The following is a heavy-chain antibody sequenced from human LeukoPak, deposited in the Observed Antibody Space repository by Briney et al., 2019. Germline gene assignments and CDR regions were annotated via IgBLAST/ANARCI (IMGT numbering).Heavy chain of an antibody. V-gene: IGHV3-23*01. J-gene: IGHJ6*03. Sequence: PGGSLRLSCAASGSTFNNYAMSWVRQAPGTGLEWVSAISGSGGSTYYADSVKGRFTISRDNSKNTLYLQMNSLRAEDTAVYYCAKLVGFRELGASLYYYYYMDVWGKGTTVTVSS. D-gene: IGHD3-10*01. CDR3: AKLVGFRELGASLYYYYYMDV. CDR1: GSTFNNYA. CDR2: ISGSGGST.